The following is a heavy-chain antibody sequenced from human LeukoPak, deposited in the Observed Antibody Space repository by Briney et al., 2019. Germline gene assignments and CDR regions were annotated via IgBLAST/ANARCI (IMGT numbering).Heavy chain of an antibody. CDR1: GGSISSGSYY. V-gene: IGHV4-61*02. CDR2: IYTSGST. Sequence: SETLSLTCTVSGGSISSGSYYWSWIRQPAGKGLEWIGRIYTSGSTNYNPSLKSRVTISVDTSKNQFSLKLSSVTAADTAVYYCARLREMATIVDYWGQGTLVTVSS. D-gene: IGHD5-24*01. J-gene: IGHJ4*02. CDR3: ARLREMATIVDY.